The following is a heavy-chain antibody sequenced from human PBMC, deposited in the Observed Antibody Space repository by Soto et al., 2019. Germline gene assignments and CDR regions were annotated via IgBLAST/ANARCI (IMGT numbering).Heavy chain of an antibody. J-gene: IGHJ5*02. CDR3: ARKDKSGYFNWFDA. D-gene: IGHD3-22*01. Sequence: GESLKISCRTSGYRFTSYWIAWVRQMPGKGLEWMGIIFPSDSDTRYSPSFQGQVTISADRSTSTVFLQWASLKASDTAVYFCARKDKSGYFNWFDAWGQGTLVTVSP. CDR1: GYRFTSYW. CDR2: IFPSDSDT. V-gene: IGHV5-51*01.